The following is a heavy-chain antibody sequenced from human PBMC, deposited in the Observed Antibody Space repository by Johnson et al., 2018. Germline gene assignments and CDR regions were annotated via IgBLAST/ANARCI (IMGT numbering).Heavy chain of an antibody. V-gene: IGHV3-30*18. CDR3: ANIVEVDAFDI. CDR2: ISYDGSNK. CDR1: GFTFSSYG. Sequence: QVQLVQSGGGLVQPGGSLRLSCAASGFTFSSYGMHWVRQAPGKGLEWVAVISYDGSNKYYADSVKGRFTISRDNSKNTLYLQMNSLRAEDTAVYYCANIVEVDAFDIWGQGTMVTVSS. J-gene: IGHJ3*02. D-gene: IGHD1-26*01.